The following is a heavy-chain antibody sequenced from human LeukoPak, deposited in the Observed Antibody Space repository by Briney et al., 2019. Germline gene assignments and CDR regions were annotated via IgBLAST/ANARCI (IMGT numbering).Heavy chain of an antibody. V-gene: IGHV3-48*01. D-gene: IGHD3-10*01. Sequence: GGSLRLSCAASGFTFSIYNMNWVRQAPGKGLEWVSFISSGSSTIYYADSVKGRFTISRDNAKNSLYLQMDSLRAEDTAVYYCARDGSYYGSGDDYWGQGTLVTVSS. CDR2: ISSGSSTI. CDR3: ARDGSYYGSGDDY. CDR1: GFTFSIYN. J-gene: IGHJ4*02.